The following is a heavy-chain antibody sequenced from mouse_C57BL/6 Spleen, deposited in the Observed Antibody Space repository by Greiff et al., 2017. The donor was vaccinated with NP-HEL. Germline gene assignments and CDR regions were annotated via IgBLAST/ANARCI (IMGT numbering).Heavy chain of an antibody. V-gene: IGHV2-2*01. J-gene: IGHJ3*01. D-gene: IGHD2-3*01. CDR2: IWSGGST. Sequence: VMLVESGPGLVQPSQSLSITCTVSGFSLTSYGVHWVRQSPGKGLEWLGVIWSGGSTDYNAAFISRLSISKDNSKSHVSFKMNSLQADDTAIYYCARPSRYDHFAYWGQGTLVTVSA. CDR1: GFSLTSYG. CDR3: ARPSRYDHFAY.